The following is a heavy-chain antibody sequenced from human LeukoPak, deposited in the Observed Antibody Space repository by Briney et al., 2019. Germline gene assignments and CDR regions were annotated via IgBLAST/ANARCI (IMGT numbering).Heavy chain of an antibody. CDR1: AFTFSSYW. V-gene: IGHV3-74*01. CDR3: ARGYYSGSRIDY. D-gene: IGHD6-13*01. Sequence: PGGSLRLSCAASAFTFSSYWMHWVRQGPGKGLMWVARINSDGTTTTYAGSVKGRFTISRDNARNTLYLQMNSLTADDTAVYYCARGYYSGSRIDYWGQGTLVTVSS. J-gene: IGHJ4*02. CDR2: INSDGTTT.